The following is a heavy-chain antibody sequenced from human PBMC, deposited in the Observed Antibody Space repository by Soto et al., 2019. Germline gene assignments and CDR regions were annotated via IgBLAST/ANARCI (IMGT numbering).Heavy chain of an antibody. CDR2: IIPIFGTA. D-gene: IGHD2-2*01. CDR1: GGTFSSYA. Sequence: QVQLVQSGAEVKKPGSSVKVSCKASGGTFSSYAISWVRQAPGQGLEWMGGIIPIFGTANYAQKFQGRVTITADESTSTADMELSSLRSEDTAVYYCAREPHIVVVQAATSGKKEDSPWFDPWGQGTLVTVSS. V-gene: IGHV1-69*01. CDR3: AREPHIVVVQAATSGKKEDSPWFDP. J-gene: IGHJ5*02.